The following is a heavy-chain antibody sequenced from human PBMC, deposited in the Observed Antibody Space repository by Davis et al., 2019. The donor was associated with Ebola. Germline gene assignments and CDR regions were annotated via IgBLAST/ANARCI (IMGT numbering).Heavy chain of an antibody. V-gene: IGHV3-21*01. D-gene: IGHD4-17*01. Sequence: GGSLRLSCAASGFTFSNAWMNWVRQAPGKGLEWVSSISSSSSYIYYADSVKGRFTISRDNAKNSLYLLMNGLRAEDTAVYYCAREAGTNFDYWGQGTPVTVSS. CDR1: GFTFSNAW. J-gene: IGHJ4*02. CDR2: ISSSSSYI. CDR3: AREAGTNFDY.